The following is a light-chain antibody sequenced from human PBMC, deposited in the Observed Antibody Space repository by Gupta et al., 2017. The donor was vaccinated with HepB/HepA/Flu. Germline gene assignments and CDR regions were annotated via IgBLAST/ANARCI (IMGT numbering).Light chain of an antibody. Sequence: QSALTQPRSVSGSPGQSVTISCTGTSSDVGGHNYVSWYQQHPGNAPKLMIDDVSQRPTGAPDRSAAYNAGTAAFLTTSGHQAEDEAYYCCSSYAGSSFWVFGTGTKLTVL. CDR3: SSYAGSSFWV. V-gene: IGLV2-11*01. J-gene: IGLJ1*01. CDR1: SSDVGGHNY. CDR2: DVS.